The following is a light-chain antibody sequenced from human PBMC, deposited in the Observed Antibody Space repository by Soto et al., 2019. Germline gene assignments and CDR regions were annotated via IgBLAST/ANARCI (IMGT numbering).Light chain of an antibody. V-gene: IGKV3-20*01. Sequence: EIVLTQSPGTLSLSPGERATLSCRASQSVSSSYLAWYQQKHGQAPSLLIYGASSKATSIPDRLSGSGAGTDFTLTISRLKPEDSAVYYCQQYGSSPRTFGQGTRVEIK. CDR1: QSVSSSY. J-gene: IGKJ5*01. CDR2: GAS. CDR3: QQYGSSPRT.